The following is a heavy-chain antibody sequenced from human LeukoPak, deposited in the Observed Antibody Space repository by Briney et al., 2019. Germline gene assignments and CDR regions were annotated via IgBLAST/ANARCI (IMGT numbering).Heavy chain of an antibody. D-gene: IGHD6-19*01. CDR3: AKDIGSGWKYYFDY. V-gene: IGHV4-38-2*02. CDR2: IYHSGST. J-gene: IGHJ4*02. Sequence: PSETLSLTCTVSGYSISSGYYWGWIRQPPGKGLEWIGSIYHSGSTYYNPSLKSRVTISVDTSKNQFSLKLSSVTAADTAVYYCAKDIGSGWKYYFDYWGQGTLVTVSS. CDR1: GYSISSGYY.